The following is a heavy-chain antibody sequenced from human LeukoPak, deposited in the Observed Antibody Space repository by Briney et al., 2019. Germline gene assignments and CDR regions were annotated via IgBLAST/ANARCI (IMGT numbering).Heavy chain of an antibody. CDR3: ASLYDSSGYYRGYYFDY. D-gene: IGHD3-22*01. CDR2: TYHTGIT. Sequence: PSETLSLTCTVSDYSISSGYYWGWVRQPPGKGLEWIGTTYHTGITSYNPSLKSRVTISVDTSKNQFSLKLSSVTAADTAVYYCASLYDSSGYYRGYYFDYWGQGTLVTVSS. CDR1: DYSISSGYY. J-gene: IGHJ4*02. V-gene: IGHV4-38-2*02.